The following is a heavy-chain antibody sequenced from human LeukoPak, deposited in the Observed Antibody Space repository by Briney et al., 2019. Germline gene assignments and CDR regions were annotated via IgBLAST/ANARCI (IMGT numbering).Heavy chain of an antibody. CDR2: IYYSGST. CDR3: ARRPGSAWSIDC. J-gene: IGHJ4*02. D-gene: IGHD6-19*01. V-gene: IGHV4-39*01. CDR1: GGSISSGDYC. Sequence: SETLSLTCTVSGGSISSGDYCWGWFRQPPGKGLEWIASIYYSGSTYYNPSLKSRVSISVDTSNNQFSLRLSSVTATDTAVYYCARRPGSAWSIDCWGQGTLVTVSS.